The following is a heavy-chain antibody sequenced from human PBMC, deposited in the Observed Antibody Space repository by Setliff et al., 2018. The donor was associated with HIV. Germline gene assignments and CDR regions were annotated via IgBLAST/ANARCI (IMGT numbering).Heavy chain of an antibody. Sequence: PGGSLRLPCAASGFTFSNNGMHWVRQAPGKGLEWVALIWYDGSNKDYADSVKGRFTISRDNSKNTLHLQMNSLRDEDTAVYYCAKDEGSGSFPNFDYWGQGTQVTVSS. CDR1: GFTFSNNG. D-gene: IGHD3-10*01. CDR2: IWYDGSNK. V-gene: IGHV3-33*06. CDR3: AKDEGSGSFPNFDY. J-gene: IGHJ4*02.